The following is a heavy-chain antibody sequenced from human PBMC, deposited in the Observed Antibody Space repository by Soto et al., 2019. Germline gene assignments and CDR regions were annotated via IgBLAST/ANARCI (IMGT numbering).Heavy chain of an antibody. V-gene: IGHV4-4*02. CDR1: GDSITSTSY. CDR2: IYHSGGT. Sequence: PSETLCLTCGVSGDSITSTSYWSWVRQPPGKGLEWIGEIYHSGGTNSNPSLKSRVTISVDTSKNQFSLKLSSVTAADTAVYYCARVADCSGGSCYFSVDYWGQGTLVTVSS. D-gene: IGHD2-15*01. CDR3: ARVADCSGGSCYFSVDY. J-gene: IGHJ4*02.